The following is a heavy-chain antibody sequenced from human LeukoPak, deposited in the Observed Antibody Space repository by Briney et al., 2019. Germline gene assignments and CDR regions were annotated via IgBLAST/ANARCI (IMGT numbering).Heavy chain of an antibody. D-gene: IGHD2-15*01. J-gene: IGHJ3*02. V-gene: IGHV1-69*13. Sequence: SVKVSCKASGGTFISYAISWVRQAPGQGLEWMGAIIPIFGTANYAQKFQGRVTITADESTSTAYMELSSLRSEDTAVYYCARVVDCSGGSCHDAFDIWGQGTMVTVSS. CDR3: ARVVDCSGGSCHDAFDI. CDR2: IIPIFGTA. CDR1: GGTFISYA.